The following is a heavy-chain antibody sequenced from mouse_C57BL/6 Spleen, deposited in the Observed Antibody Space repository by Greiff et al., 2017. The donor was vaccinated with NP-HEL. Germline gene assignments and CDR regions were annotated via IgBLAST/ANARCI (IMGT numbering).Heavy chain of an antibody. CDR1: GFTFSSYA. CDR3: ARDLPYGSFDY. D-gene: IGHD1-1*01. Sequence: EVMLVESGGGLVKPGGSLKLSCAASGFTFSSYAMSWVRQTPEKRLEWVATISDGGSYTYYPDNVKGRFTISRDNAKNNLYLQMSHLKSEDTAMYYCARDLPYGSFDYWGQGTTLTVSS. J-gene: IGHJ2*01. V-gene: IGHV5-4*01. CDR2: ISDGGSYT.